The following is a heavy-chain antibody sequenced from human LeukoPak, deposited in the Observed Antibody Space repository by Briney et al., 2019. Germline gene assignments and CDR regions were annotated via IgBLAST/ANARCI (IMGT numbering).Heavy chain of an antibody. D-gene: IGHD1-1*01. V-gene: IGHV3-23*01. Sequence: PGGSLRLSCAASGFTFSCYAMSWVRQAPGKGLEWVSAISGSGGSTYYADSVKGRFTISRDNSKNTLYLQMNSLRAEDTAVYYCAKDNLVGHDGIYFDYWGQGTLVTVSS. CDR1: GFTFSCYA. J-gene: IGHJ4*02. CDR3: AKDNLVGHDGIYFDY. CDR2: ISGSGGST.